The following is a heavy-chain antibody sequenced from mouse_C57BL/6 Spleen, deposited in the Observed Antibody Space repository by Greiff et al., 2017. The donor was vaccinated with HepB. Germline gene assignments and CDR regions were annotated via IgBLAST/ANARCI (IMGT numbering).Heavy chain of an antibody. CDR1: GFTFSSYG. Sequence: EVNVVESGGDLVKPGGSLKLSCAASGFTFSSYGMSWVRQTPDKRLEWVATISSGGSYTYYPDSVKGRFTISRDNAKNTLYLQMSSLKSEDTAMYYCARPDGDYWGQGTTLTVSS. CDR3: ARPDGDY. V-gene: IGHV5-6*01. CDR2: ISSGGSYT. J-gene: IGHJ2*01.